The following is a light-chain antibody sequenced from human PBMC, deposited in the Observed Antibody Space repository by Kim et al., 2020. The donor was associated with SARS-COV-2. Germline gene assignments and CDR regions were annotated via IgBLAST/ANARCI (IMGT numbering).Light chain of an antibody. CDR2: GKN. V-gene: IGLV3-19*01. Sequence: SSELTQDPAVSVALGQTVRITCQGDSLRSYYASWYQQKPGQAPVLVIYGKNNRPSGIPDRFSGSGSGDTASLTITGAQAEDEADYYCNSLDRGSNHLVFG. CDR1: SLRSYY. CDR3: NSLDRGSNHLV. J-gene: IGLJ2*01.